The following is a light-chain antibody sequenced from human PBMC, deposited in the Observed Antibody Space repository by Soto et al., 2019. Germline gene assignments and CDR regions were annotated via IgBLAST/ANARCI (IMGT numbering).Light chain of an antibody. Sequence: EIVMTQSPATLSVSPGERAALSCRASQSISNFLAWYQQKPGQAPRLLIYDASNRATGIPVRFRGSGSGTDFTLTISSLEPEDFAIYYCQQRSNWVTFGPGTKVDIK. V-gene: IGKV3-11*01. J-gene: IGKJ3*01. CDR3: QQRSNWVT. CDR1: QSISNF. CDR2: DAS.